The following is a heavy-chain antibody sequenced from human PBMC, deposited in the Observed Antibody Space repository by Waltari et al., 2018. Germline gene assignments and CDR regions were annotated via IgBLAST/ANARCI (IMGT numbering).Heavy chain of an antibody. V-gene: IGHV3-23*01. D-gene: IGHD2-2*01. CDR1: GLTFGSYA. CDR2: IIGTGGSA. J-gene: IGHJ4*02. CDR3: AKGRVPAAAIYYFDT. Sequence: VQLLESGSVLVQPGGSLRLTCDTSGLTFGSYALLWVRQAPGKGPEWVSAIIGTGGSAYSADSVKGRFTISRDNSENTLYLQMNSLRVEDTAMYYCAKGRVPAAAIYYFDTWGQGTLVTVSS.